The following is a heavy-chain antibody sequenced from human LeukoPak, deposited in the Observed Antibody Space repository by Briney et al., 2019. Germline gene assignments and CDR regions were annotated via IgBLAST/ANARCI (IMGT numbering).Heavy chain of an antibody. CDR1: GGSISSGGYS. Sequence: SETLSLTCAVSGGSISSGGYSWSWIRQPPGKGLEWIGYIYHSGSTYYNPSLKSRVTISVDRSKNQFSLKLSSVTAADTAVYYCARERGYYYGMDVWGQGTTVTVSS. J-gene: IGHJ6*02. CDR3: ARERGYYYGMDV. CDR2: IYHSGST. V-gene: IGHV4-30-2*01.